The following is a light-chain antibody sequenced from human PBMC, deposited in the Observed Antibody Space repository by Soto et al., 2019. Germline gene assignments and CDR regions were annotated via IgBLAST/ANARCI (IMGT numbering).Light chain of an antibody. J-gene: IGKJ1*01. CDR1: QNVLKSSNNKHY. CDR3: QQYYSSPWT. Sequence: DIVMTQSPDSLAVSLGERATINFKSSQNVLKSSNNKHYLTWYQQKPGQPPRLLIYWASTRESGVPDRFSGSGAGTDFTLTISSLQAEDVAVYYCQQYYSSPWTFGQGTKVDIK. V-gene: IGKV4-1*01. CDR2: WAS.